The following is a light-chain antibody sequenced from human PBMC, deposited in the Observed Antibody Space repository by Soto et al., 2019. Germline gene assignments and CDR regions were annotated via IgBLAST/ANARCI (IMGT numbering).Light chain of an antibody. V-gene: IGKV3-11*01. CDR3: QQRHVWPIW. J-gene: IGKJ5*01. CDR1: QSFRGL. Sequence: EVVLTQSPVTLSLSPGERATLSCRASQSFRGLLAWYQQKPGQAPRLLIYDAYNRATGIPPRFSGSWSGTDFTLTISSLEHEDAAVYYCQQRHVWPIWFGQGKGLEI. CDR2: DAY.